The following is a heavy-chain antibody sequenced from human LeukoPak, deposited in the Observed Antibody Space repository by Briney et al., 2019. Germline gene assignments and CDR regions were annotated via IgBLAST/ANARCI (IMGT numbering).Heavy chain of an antibody. J-gene: IGHJ5*02. V-gene: IGHV4-61*02. CDR2: IYTSGST. Sequence: SETLSLTCTVSGGSISSGSYYWSWIRQPAGKGLEWIGRIYTSGSTNYNPSLKSRVTISVDTSKNQFSLKLSSVTAADTAVYYCARDLCSGGSCYSPRWFDPWGQGTLVTVSS. CDR1: GGSISSGSYY. D-gene: IGHD2-15*01. CDR3: ARDLCSGGSCYSPRWFDP.